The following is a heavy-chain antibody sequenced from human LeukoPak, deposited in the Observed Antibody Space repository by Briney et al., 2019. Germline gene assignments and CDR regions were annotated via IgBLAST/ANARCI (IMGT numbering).Heavy chain of an antibody. Sequence: SETLSLTCTVSGGSISSYYWSWIRQPPGKGLAWVGYIYYSGSTNYNPSLKSRVTISVDTSKNQFSLKLSSVTAADTAVYYCARAPYSSGRYYFDYWGQGTLVTVSS. V-gene: IGHV4-59*01. CDR1: GGSISSYY. CDR3: ARAPYSSGRYYFDY. J-gene: IGHJ4*02. D-gene: IGHD6-19*01. CDR2: IYYSGST.